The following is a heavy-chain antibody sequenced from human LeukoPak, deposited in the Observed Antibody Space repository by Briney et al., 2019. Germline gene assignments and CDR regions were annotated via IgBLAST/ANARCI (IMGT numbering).Heavy chain of an antibody. J-gene: IGHJ5*02. CDR3: ARDFWSGSSRLFDP. Sequence: GGSLRLSCAASGFTFSNAWMSWVRQAPGKGLEWVGRIKSKTDGGTTDYAAPVKGRFTISRDNAKNTLYLQVNSLRAEDTAVYYCARDFWSGSSRLFDPWGQGTLVTVSS. CDR2: IKSKTDGGTT. D-gene: IGHD3-3*01. CDR1: GFTFSNAW. V-gene: IGHV3-15*05.